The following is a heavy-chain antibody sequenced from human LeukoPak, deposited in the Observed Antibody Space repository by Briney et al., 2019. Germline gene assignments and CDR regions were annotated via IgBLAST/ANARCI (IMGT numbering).Heavy chain of an antibody. J-gene: IGHJ6*03. Sequence: SETLSLACTLSGDSISSASYSWSWIRQPAGKGLEWIGRIYSSGSTNYNPSLKSRVTISVDTSKNQFSLRLSSVTAADTAVYYCARSYSSVSVLPYYYFYMDVWGKGTTVTVSS. V-gene: IGHV4-61*02. CDR3: ARSYSSVSVLPYYYFYMDV. CDR1: GDSISSASYS. CDR2: IYSSGST. D-gene: IGHD6-25*01.